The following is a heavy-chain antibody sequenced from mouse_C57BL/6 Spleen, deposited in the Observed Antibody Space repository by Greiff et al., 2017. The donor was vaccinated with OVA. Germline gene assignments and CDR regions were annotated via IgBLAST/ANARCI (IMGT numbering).Heavy chain of an antibody. J-gene: IGHJ3*01. V-gene: IGHV1-82*01. CDR3: AREGLSGWFAY. D-gene: IGHD4-1*01. CDR2: IYPGDGDT. Sequence: VQLQQSGPELVKPGASVKISCKASGYAFSSSWMNWVKQRPGKGLEWIGRIYPGDGDTNYNGKFKGKATLTADKSSSTAYMQLSSLTSEDSAVYCCAREGLSGWFAYWGQGTLVTVSA. CDR1: GYAFSSSW.